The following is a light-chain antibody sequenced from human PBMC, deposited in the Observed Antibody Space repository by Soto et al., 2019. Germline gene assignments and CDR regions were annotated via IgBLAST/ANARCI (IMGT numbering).Light chain of an antibody. CDR1: SSDVGGYNY. Sequence: QSALTQPASVSGSPGQTITISCTGSSSDVGGYNYVSWYQQHPGKAPKLLIYEVTHRPSGVSDRFSGSKSGNTASLTISGLQTEDEAAYYCNSFTSRNTWVFGGGTKLTVL. V-gene: IGLV2-14*03. CDR2: EVT. CDR3: NSFTSRNTWV. J-gene: IGLJ3*02.